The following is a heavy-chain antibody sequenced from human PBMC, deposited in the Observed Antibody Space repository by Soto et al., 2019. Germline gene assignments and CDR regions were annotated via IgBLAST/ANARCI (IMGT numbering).Heavy chain of an antibody. J-gene: IGHJ4*02. CDR3: ARGPIVATSLTPFDY. V-gene: IGHV3-21*01. Sequence: SGGSLRLSCAASGFTFSSYSMNWVRQAPGKGLEWVSSISTSSTYIYYADSVKGRFTMSRDNAKNSLYLQMNSLRADDTAVYYCARGPIVATSLTPFDYWGQGTLVTVSS. CDR2: ISTSSTYI. D-gene: IGHD5-12*01. CDR1: GFTFSSYS.